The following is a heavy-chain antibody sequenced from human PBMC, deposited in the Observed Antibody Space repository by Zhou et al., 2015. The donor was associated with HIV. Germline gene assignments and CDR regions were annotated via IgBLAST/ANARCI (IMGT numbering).Heavy chain of an antibody. CDR1: RGTFSTFG. J-gene: IGHJ2*01. V-gene: IGHV1-69*06. CDR2: IIPVLPTP. CDR3: AREGWGSWYFDL. Sequence: QVQLVQSGPEVKKPGSSVKVSCKASRGTFSTFGVSWVRQAPGQGLEWMGGIIPVLPTPSYSEKFQGRVTISADKSTSTAYMELSSLRSEDTAAYYCAREGWGSWYFDLWGRGTLVSVSS. D-gene: IGHD7-27*01.